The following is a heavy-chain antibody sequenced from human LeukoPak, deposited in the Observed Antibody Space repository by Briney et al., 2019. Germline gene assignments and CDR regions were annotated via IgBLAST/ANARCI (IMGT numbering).Heavy chain of an antibody. D-gene: IGHD2-2*01. Sequence: GGSLRLSCAASGFTFSSYWMSWVRQAPGKGLEWVANIKQDGSEKYYVDSVKGRFTISRDNAKNSLYLQMNSLRAEDTAVYYCADGGDIVVVPAAIGMDVWGQGTTVTVSS. CDR2: IKQDGSEK. J-gene: IGHJ6*02. CDR1: GFTFSSYW. V-gene: IGHV3-7*01. CDR3: ADGGDIVVVPAAIGMDV.